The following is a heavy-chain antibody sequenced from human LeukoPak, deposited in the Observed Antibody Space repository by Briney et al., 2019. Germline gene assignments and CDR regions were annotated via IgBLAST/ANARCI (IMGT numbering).Heavy chain of an antibody. V-gene: IGHV1-2*02. Sequence: GASVKVSCKASGYTFTGYYMHWVRQAPGKGLEWMGWINPNSGGTNYAQKFQGRVTMTRDTSISTAYMELSRLRSDDTAVYYCARDLRWLQLHYFDYWGQGTLVTVSS. CDR2: INPNSGGT. J-gene: IGHJ4*02. D-gene: IGHD5-24*01. CDR1: GYTFTGYY. CDR3: ARDLRWLQLHYFDY.